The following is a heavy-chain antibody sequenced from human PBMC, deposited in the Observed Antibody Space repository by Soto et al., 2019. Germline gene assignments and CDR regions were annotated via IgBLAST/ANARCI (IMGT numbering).Heavy chain of an antibody. J-gene: IGHJ5*02. CDR1: GYTLTELS. CDR2: FDPEDGET. CDR3: ATRYWHCSGGSCYGGWFDP. Sequence: GASVKVSCKVSGYTLTELSMHWVLQAPGKGLEWMGGFDPEDGETIYAQKFQGRVTMTEDTSTDTAYMELSSLRSEDTAVYYCATRYWHCSGGSCYGGWFDPWGQGTLVTVSS. D-gene: IGHD2-15*01. V-gene: IGHV1-24*01.